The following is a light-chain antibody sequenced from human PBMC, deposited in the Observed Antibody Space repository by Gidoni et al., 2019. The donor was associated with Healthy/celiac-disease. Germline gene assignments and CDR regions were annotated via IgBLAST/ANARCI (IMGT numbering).Light chain of an antibody. CDR3: CSYAGSYSWV. J-gene: IGLJ3*02. CDR2: DVS. V-gene: IGLV2-11*01. CDR1: SSDVGGYNH. Sequence: QSALTQPRSVSGSPGQSVTISCTGTSSDVGGYNHVSWYQQLPGQAPKLMIYDVSLRPSGVPDRFSGSKSGNTASLTISGLQAEDEADYSCCSYAGSYSWVFGGGTKLTVL.